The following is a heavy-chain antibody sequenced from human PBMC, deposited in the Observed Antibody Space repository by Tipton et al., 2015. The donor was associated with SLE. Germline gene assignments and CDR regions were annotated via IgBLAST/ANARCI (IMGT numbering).Heavy chain of an antibody. Sequence: SLRLSCAVSGFTFSNYAMHWVRQAPGKWLAWVAYISSSGSTIFYPDSVGGRFTMSRDNAKNSLYLQMNSLRVEDTAVYFCARDGANWNVGRNVFDLWGQGTMVIVSS. CDR3: ARDGANWNVGRNVFDL. D-gene: IGHD1-1*01. CDR2: ISSSGSTI. J-gene: IGHJ3*01. CDR1: GFTFSNYA. V-gene: IGHV3-48*03.